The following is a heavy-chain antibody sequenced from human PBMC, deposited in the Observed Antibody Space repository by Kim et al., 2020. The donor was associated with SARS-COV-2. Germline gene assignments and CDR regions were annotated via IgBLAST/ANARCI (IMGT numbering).Heavy chain of an antibody. CDR1: GFTFSSYG. V-gene: IGHV3-30*18. CDR3: AKSSGYARWGHNWFDP. J-gene: IGHJ5*02. D-gene: IGHD5-12*01. Sequence: GGSLRLSCAASGFTFSSYGMHWVRQAPGKGLEWVAVISYDGSNKYYADSVKGRFTISRDNSKNTLYLQMNSLRAEDTAVYYCAKSSGYARWGHNWFDPWGQGTLVTVSS. CDR2: ISYDGSNK.